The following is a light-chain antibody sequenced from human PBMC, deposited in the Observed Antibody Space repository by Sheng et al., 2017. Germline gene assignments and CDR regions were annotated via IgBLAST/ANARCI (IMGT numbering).Light chain of an antibody. CDR3: QQYSELPLT. CDR2: DVS. CDR1: HDISDF. Sequence: EIQMTQSPSSVSAPVGDRVTVSCQATHDISDFLNWYQQKPGKVPVLLIYDVSKLQTGIPPRFSGSGSGTQFTLTISSLQPEDIGTYYCQQYSELPLTFGPGTKV. J-gene: IGKJ3*01. V-gene: IGKV1-33*01.